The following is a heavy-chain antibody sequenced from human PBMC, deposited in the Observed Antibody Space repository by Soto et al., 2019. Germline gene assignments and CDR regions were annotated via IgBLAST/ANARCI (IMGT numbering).Heavy chain of an antibody. V-gene: IGHV3-13*05. CDR1: GFTFSNFD. Sequence: GGSLRLSCATSGFTFSNFDMHWVRQVPGKGLEWVSAIGAARDPYYLGSVKGRFTISRENAKNSVYLQMNDLRAGDSAVYYCARAYTGRLPRRADYYYAMDVWGQGTTVTVSS. CDR3: ARAYTGRLPRRADYYYAMDV. D-gene: IGHD2-2*02. J-gene: IGHJ6*02. CDR2: IGAARDP.